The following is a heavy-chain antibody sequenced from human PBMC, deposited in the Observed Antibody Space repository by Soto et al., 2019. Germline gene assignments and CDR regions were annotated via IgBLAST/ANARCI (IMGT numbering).Heavy chain of an antibody. V-gene: IGHV6-1*01. D-gene: IGHD6-19*01. CDR3: AKDSHRYSSGWYGRFDY. CDR1: GDSVSSNSAA. CDR2: TYYRSKWYS. J-gene: IGHJ4*02. Sequence: SQTLSLTCAISGDSVSSNSAAWNWIRQSPSRGLEWLGRTYYRSKWYSNYAVSVKSRITINPDTSKKQFSMQLNSVTPEDTAVYYCAKDSHRYSSGWYGRFDYWGQGTLVTVSS.